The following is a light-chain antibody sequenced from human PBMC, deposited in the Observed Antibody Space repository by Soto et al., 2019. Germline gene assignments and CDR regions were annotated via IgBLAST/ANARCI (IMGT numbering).Light chain of an antibody. CDR3: CSSTSNSPYV. Sequence: QSVLTQPASVSGSPGQSITISCTGTSSDVGGSNYVSWYQQYSGKAPKLMIYDVRNRPSGVSNRFSGSKSGNTASLTISGLQAEDEADYYCCSSTSNSPYVFGTGTKLTVL. CDR2: DVR. CDR1: SSDVGGSNY. V-gene: IGLV2-14*01. J-gene: IGLJ1*01.